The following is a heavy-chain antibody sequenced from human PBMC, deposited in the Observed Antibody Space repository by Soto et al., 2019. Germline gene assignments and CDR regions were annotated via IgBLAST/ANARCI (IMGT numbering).Heavy chain of an antibody. J-gene: IGHJ5*02. CDR2: VNNYGSST. CDR3: ARDPWLDL. V-gene: IGHV3-23*01. Sequence: GGSLRLSCAASGFIFNNYAMSWVRQAPGKGLEWVSEVNNYGSSTYYADSVKGRFTISRDNSKNTLFLQMRSLRAEDTALYYCARDPWLDLWGQGTLVTVSS. CDR1: GFIFNNYA. D-gene: IGHD6-19*01.